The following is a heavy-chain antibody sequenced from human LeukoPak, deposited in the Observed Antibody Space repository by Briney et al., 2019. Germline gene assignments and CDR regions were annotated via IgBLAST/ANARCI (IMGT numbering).Heavy chain of an antibody. CDR3: ARISGWYGYFDH. V-gene: IGHV4-4*07. Sequence: SETLSLTCTVSGGSISSYYWSWIRQPAGKGLEWIGRIYTSGSTNYNPSLKSRVTISVDKSKNQFSLKLSSLTAADTAVYYCARISGWYGYFDHRGQGTLVTVSS. D-gene: IGHD6-19*01. CDR2: IYTSGST. J-gene: IGHJ4*02. CDR1: GGSISSYY.